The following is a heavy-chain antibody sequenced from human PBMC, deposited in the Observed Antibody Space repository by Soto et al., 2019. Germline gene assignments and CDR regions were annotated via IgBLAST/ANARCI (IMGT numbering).Heavy chain of an antibody. Sequence: QVQLVESGGGVVQPGRSLRLSCAASGFTFSSFSLHWVRQAPGKGLEWLALISYDGTNKYNADSVKGRFTISRDNPNNTLYFQLNGLRPDDTAVYYCARTTTVAGTPEFDYWGQGALVTVSS. CDR3: ARTTTVAGTPEFDY. D-gene: IGHD6-19*01. CDR2: ISYDGTNK. J-gene: IGHJ4*02. CDR1: GFTFSSFS. V-gene: IGHV3-30*14.